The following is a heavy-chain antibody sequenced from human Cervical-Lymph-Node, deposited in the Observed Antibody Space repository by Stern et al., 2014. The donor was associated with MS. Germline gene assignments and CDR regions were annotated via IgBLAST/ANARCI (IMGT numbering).Heavy chain of an antibody. Sequence: VQLVESGAEVKKPGSSVKVSCKASGGIFSSHATSWVRQAPGHGLEWMGGIIPVFGKADYAQQFQVRITITADESPSTVYMELSSLKSEDTAVYYCAGGGGGRISMTTAVLYGLDVWGQGTTVTVS. J-gene: IGHJ6*02. CDR1: GGIFSSHA. D-gene: IGHD3-22*01. V-gene: IGHV1-69*01. CDR3: AGGGGGRISMTTAVLYGLDV. CDR2: IIPVFGKA.